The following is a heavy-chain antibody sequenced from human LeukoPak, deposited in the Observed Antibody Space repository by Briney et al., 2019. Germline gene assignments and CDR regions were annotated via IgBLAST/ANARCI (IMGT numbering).Heavy chain of an antibody. D-gene: IGHD2-15*01. J-gene: IGHJ5*02. Sequence: SETLSLTCTVSGGSISSYYWSWIRQPAGKGLEWIGRIYTSGITNYNPSLKMPDTMSVDTSKNQFSLKLSSVTAADTAVYYCARDRYCSGGSCSTYNWFDPWGQGTLVTVSS. CDR2: IYTSGIT. CDR3: ARDRYCSGGSCSTYNWFDP. CDR1: GGSISSYY. V-gene: IGHV4-4*07.